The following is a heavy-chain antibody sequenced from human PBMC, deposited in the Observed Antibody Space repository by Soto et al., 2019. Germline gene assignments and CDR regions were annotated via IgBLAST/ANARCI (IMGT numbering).Heavy chain of an antibody. Sequence: QVQLVQSGAEVRKPGSSVTVSCKASGGTFSNYAISWVRQAPGQGLEWMGGIIPIVGTGSYAQKFQGRVTITAEEPKTTAYMELSSLRFEDTAVYYCARVVILVPTASTHYYYHMDVWGPGTTVTVSS. D-gene: IGHD2-2*01. CDR2: IIPIVGTG. CDR1: GGTFSNYA. J-gene: IGHJ6*02. V-gene: IGHV1-69*01. CDR3: ARVVILVPTASTHYYYHMDV.